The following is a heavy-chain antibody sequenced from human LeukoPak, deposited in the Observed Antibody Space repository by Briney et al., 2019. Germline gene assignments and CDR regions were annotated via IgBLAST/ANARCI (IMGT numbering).Heavy chain of an antibody. D-gene: IGHD5-12*01. CDR2: ISSSSSTI. V-gene: IGHV3-48*03. J-gene: IGHJ4*02. CDR1: GFTFSSYE. CDR3: ARGLYDSGRTEFDY. Sequence: PGGSLRLSCAASGFTFSSYEMNWVRQAPGKGLEWVSYISSSSSTIYYADSVKGRFTISRDNAKNSLYLQMNSLRAEDTAVYYCARGLYDSGRTEFDYWGQGTLVTVSS.